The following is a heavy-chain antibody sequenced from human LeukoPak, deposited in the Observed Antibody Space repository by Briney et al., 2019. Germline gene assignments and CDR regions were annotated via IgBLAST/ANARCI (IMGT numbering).Heavy chain of an antibody. V-gene: IGHV3-23*01. J-gene: IGHJ4*02. CDR3: ARTVAGDY. Sequence: EGSLRLSCAASGFTFSSYAMSWVRQGPGKGLEWVSTIGGDGEKTYYADSVKGRFTVSRDNSKNTLYLQMNSLRVEDTAVYSCARTVAGDYWGQGTLVTVSS. D-gene: IGHD6-19*01. CDR2: IGGDGEKT. CDR1: GFTFSSYA.